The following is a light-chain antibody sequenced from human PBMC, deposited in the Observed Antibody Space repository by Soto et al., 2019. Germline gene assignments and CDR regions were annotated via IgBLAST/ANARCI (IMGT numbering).Light chain of an antibody. Sequence: SYYLNPSPSVSVAPGQTARITCGGNNIGSESVHWYQQQPGQAPVLVVYDDGDRPSGIPERFSGSNSGNTATLTISRVEVGDEADYYCQVWDSSSDHYVFGTGTKV. CDR3: QVWDSSSDHYV. CDR2: DDG. J-gene: IGLJ1*01. CDR1: NIGSES. V-gene: IGLV3-21*02.